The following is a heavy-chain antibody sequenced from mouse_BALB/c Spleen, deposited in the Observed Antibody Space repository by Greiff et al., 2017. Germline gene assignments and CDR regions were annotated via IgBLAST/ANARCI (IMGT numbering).Heavy chain of an antibody. CDR1: GYAFTNYW. V-gene: IGHV1-63*01. CDR3: ARSEDYYGSSYGYYAMDY. Sequence: QVQLQQSGAELVRPGTSVKISCKASGYAFTNYWLGWVKQRPGHGLEWIGDIYPGSGNTYYNEKFKGKATLTADKSSSTAYMQLSSLTSEDSAVYFCARSEDYYGSSYGYYAMDYWGQGTSVTVSS. D-gene: IGHD1-1*01. CDR2: IYPGSGNT. J-gene: IGHJ4*01.